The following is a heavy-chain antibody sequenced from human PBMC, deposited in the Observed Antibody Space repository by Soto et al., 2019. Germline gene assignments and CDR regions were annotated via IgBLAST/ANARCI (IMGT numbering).Heavy chain of an antibody. J-gene: IGHJ5*02. Sequence: GGSLRLSCAASGFSFSNYWMSWVRQAPGKGLEWVANIKQDGSEKYYVDSVKGRFTISRDNAKNSLYLQMNSLRAEDTAVYYCARDGPPSSSWYFWFDPWGQGTLVTVSS. D-gene: IGHD6-13*01. V-gene: IGHV3-7*01. CDR3: ARDGPPSSSWYFWFDP. CDR1: GFSFSNYW. CDR2: IKQDGSEK.